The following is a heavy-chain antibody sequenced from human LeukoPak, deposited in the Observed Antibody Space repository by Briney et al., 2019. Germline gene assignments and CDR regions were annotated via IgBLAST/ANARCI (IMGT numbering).Heavy chain of an antibody. D-gene: IGHD4-17*01. Sequence: SETLSLTCSVSGGSISTYYWSWIRQPAGKGPQWIGRISTSGSTNYNPSLKSRVTMSVDRSTNEFSLTVRSVTAADTALYYCARGLPSYGDYVDYYFYMDVWGKGTTVTVSS. V-gene: IGHV4-4*07. CDR1: GGSISTYY. J-gene: IGHJ6*03. CDR2: ISTSGST. CDR3: ARGLPSYGDYVDYYFYMDV.